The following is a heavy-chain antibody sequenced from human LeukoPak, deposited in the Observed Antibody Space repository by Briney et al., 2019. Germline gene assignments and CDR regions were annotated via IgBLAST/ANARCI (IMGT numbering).Heavy chain of an antibody. CDR2: ISSSGSTI. D-gene: IGHD3-16*01. Sequence: GGSLRLSCAASGFTFSSYEMNWVRQAPGKGLEWVPYISSSGSTIYYADSVKGRFTISRDNAKNSLYLQMNSLRAEDTAVYYCARDVYYDYVWGSSGYWGQGTLVTVSS. CDR1: GFTFSSYE. V-gene: IGHV3-48*03. J-gene: IGHJ4*02. CDR3: ARDVYYDYVWGSSGY.